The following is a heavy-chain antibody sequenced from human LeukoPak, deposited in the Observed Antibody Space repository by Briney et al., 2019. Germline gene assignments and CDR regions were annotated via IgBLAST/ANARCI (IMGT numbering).Heavy chain of an antibody. CDR2: IIPILGIA. J-gene: IGHJ4*02. CDR3: ARDIVAKYYFDY. Sequence: ASVEVSCKASGGTFSSYAISWVRQAPGQGLEWMGRIIPILGIANYAQKFQGRVTITADKSTSTAYMELSSLRSEDTAVYYCARDIVAKYYFDYWGQGTLVTVSS. V-gene: IGHV1-69*04. CDR1: GGTFSSYA. D-gene: IGHD5-12*01.